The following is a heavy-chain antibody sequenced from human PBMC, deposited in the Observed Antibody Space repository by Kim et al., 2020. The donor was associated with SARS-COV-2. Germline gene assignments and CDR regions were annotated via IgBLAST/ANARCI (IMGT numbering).Heavy chain of an antibody. Sequence: ASVKVSCKDSGYTFTSYAMHWVRQAPGQRLEWMGWINAGNGNTKYSQKFQGRVTITRDTSASTAYMELSSLRSEDTAVYYCARGYCSSTSCYQNPKYYYYYGMDVWGQGTTVTVSS. D-gene: IGHD2-2*01. CDR3: ARGYCSSTSCYQNPKYYYYYGMDV. CDR1: GYTFTSYA. CDR2: INAGNGNT. V-gene: IGHV1-3*01. J-gene: IGHJ6*02.